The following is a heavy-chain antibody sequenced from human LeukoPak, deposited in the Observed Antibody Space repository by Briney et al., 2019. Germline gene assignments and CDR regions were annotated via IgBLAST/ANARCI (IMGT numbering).Heavy chain of an antibody. J-gene: IGHJ4*02. CDR1: GFTFTSYA. V-gene: IGHV3-23*01. D-gene: IGHD2-15*01. CDR3: AKEGKILVVVAATVDY. CDR2: ISGSGGST. Sequence: GGSLRLSCAASGFTFTSYAMSWVRQAPGKGLEWVSAISGSGGSTYYADTVKGRFTISRDNSKNTLYLQMNSLRAEDTAVYYCAKEGKILVVVAATVDYWGQGTLVTVSS.